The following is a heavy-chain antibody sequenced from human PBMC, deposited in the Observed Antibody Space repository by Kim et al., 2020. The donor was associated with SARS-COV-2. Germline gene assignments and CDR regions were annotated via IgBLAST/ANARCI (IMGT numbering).Heavy chain of an antibody. CDR3: ARRYYYDGSGLFDP. CDR1: GFTFSSYS. Sequence: GGSLRLFCAASGFTFSSYSMNWVRQAPGKGLEWVSSISSSGSSIWYADSVKGRFTISRDNAENSLYLQMNSLRAEDTAVYYCARRYYYDGSGLFDPWGQGTLLTVSS. CDR2: ISSSGSSI. D-gene: IGHD3-22*01. J-gene: IGHJ5*02. V-gene: IGHV3-21*01.